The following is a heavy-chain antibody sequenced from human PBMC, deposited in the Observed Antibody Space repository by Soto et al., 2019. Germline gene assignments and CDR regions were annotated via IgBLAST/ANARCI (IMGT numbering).Heavy chain of an antibody. CDR3: ARVGSGYYYITDY. J-gene: IGHJ4*02. Sequence: LSLTCTVSGGSISSGDYYWSWIRQPPGKGLEWIGYIYYSGSTYYNPSLKSRVTISVDTSKNQFSLKLSSVTAADTAVYYCARVGSGYYYITDYWGQGTLVTVSS. CDR2: IYYSGST. CDR1: GGSISSGDYY. V-gene: IGHV4-30-4*01. D-gene: IGHD3-22*01.